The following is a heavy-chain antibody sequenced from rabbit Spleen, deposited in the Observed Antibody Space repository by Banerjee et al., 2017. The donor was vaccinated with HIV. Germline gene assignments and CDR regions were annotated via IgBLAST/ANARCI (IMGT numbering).Heavy chain of an antibody. D-gene: IGHD2-1*01. CDR1: GLDFSSSYW. CDR2: IYAGSSGDT. J-gene: IGHJ4*01. V-gene: IGHV1S45*01. Sequence: QEHLKESGGGLVQPGGSLKLSCTASGLDFSSSYWICWVRQAPGKGLEWIACIYAGSSGDTDYANWATGRFTISKTSSTTVTLQMTSLTAADTATYFCARGVYDDYDTYYFDLWGPGTLVTVS. CDR3: ARGVYDDYDTYYFDL.